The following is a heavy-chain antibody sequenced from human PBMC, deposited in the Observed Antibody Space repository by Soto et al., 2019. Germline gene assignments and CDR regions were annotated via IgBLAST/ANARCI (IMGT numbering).Heavy chain of an antibody. CDR1: GGTFSSYA. CDR2: ISAYNGNT. J-gene: IGHJ4*02. V-gene: IGHV1-18*01. Sequence: GASVKVSCKASGGTFSSYAISWVRQAPGQGLEWMGWISAYNGNTNYAQKLQGRVTMTTDTSTSTAYMELRSLRSDDTAVYYCARGYEDTAMDRAFDYWGQGTLVTVSS. CDR3: ARGYEDTAMDRAFDY. D-gene: IGHD5-18*01.